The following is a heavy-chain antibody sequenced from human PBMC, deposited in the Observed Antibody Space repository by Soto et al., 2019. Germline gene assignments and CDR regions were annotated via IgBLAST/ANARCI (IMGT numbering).Heavy chain of an antibody. D-gene: IGHD6-19*01. Sequence: SETLCLTCAVYGGSFRGYYWSWIRQPPGKGLEWIGEINHSGSTNYNPSLKSRVTISVDTSKNQFSLKLSSVTAADTAVYYCARAGGLGAVAVDYWGQGTLVTVSS. CDR3: ARAGGLGAVAVDY. J-gene: IGHJ4*02. V-gene: IGHV4-34*01. CDR2: INHSGST. CDR1: GGSFRGYY.